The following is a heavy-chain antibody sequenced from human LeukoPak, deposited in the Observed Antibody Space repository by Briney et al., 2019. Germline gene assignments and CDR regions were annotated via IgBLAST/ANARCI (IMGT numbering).Heavy chain of an antibody. J-gene: IGHJ4*02. D-gene: IGHD4-17*01. CDR3: AKGGDYGDYQGN. V-gene: IGHV3-48*01. Sequence: PGGSLRLSCAASGFTFNRFNMNWVRQAPGKGLEWISYIKSSGDSIYYAASVRGRFTISRDNVKNLLYLQMNSLRAEDTAVYYCAKGGDYGDYQGNWGQGTLVTASS. CDR2: IKSSGDSI. CDR1: GFTFNRFN.